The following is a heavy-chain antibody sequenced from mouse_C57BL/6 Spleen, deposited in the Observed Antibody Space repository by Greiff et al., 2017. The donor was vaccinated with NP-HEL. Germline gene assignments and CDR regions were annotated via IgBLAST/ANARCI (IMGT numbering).Heavy chain of an antibody. Sequence: EVQLQQSGAELVRPGASVKLSCTASGFNIKDYYMHWVKQRPEQGLEWIGRIDPEDGDTEYAPKFQGKATMTADTSSNTAYLQLSSLTSEDTAVYYCTTYYYGSSYEFAYWGQRTLVTVSA. V-gene: IGHV14-1*01. CDR2: IDPEDGDT. D-gene: IGHD1-1*01. J-gene: IGHJ3*01. CDR3: TTYYYGSSYEFAY. CDR1: GFNIKDYY.